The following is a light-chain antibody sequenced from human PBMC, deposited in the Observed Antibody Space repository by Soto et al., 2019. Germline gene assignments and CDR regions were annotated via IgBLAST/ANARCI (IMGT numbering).Light chain of an antibody. CDR3: QQYDTYPWT. V-gene: IGKV1-5*01. Sequence: DIQMTQSPSALSASVGDRLTITCLASQSISDWLAWYQQKPGKAPNLLIYGASNLQSGVPSRFTGSGSGTEFTLTISSLQPDDFATYYCQQYDTYPWTFGQGTKVEIK. CDR1: QSISDW. CDR2: GAS. J-gene: IGKJ1*01.